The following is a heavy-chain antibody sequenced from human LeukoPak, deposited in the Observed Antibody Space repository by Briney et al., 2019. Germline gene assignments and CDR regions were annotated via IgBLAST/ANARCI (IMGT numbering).Heavy chain of an antibody. V-gene: IGHV3-23*01. CDR3: EPPLQFLES. CDR2: INSNGGST. CDR1: GFTFGTST. D-gene: IGHD3-3*01. Sequence: PGGSLTLSCTTSGFTFGTSTMTWVRQAPGKGLEWVSTINSNGGSTYYASSVKGRLTISRDNSRNTLYLRMSSLRAEDTAVYYCEPPLQFLESWGQGTMVIVSS. J-gene: IGHJ5*02.